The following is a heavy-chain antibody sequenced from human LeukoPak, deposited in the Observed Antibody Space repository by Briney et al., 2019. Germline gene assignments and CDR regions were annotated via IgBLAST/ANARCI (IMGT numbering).Heavy chain of an antibody. CDR1: GYTFTGYY. Sequence: ASVKASCKASGYTFTGYYMHWVRQAPGQGLEWMGRINPNSGGTNYAQKFQGRVTMTRDTSISTAYMELSRLRSDDTAVYYCARVSGGLLWFGESPIDYWGQGTLVTVSS. V-gene: IGHV1-2*06. CDR3: ARVSGGLLWFGESPIDY. D-gene: IGHD3-10*01. CDR2: INPNSGGT. J-gene: IGHJ4*02.